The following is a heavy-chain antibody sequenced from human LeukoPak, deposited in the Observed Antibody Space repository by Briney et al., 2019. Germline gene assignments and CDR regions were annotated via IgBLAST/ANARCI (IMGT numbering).Heavy chain of an antibody. J-gene: IGHJ4*02. CDR3: AIGLIAAAGIK. CDR2: ISSDGSTT. CDR1: GFTFSDYW. D-gene: IGHD6-13*01. V-gene: IGHV3-74*01. Sequence: GGSLRLSCAVPGFTFSDYWMHWVRQAPGKGLVWVSRISSDGSTTNYADSVKGRSTISRDNAKNTLFLQMNSLRGDDTAVYYCAIGLIAAAGIKWGQGTLVTVSS.